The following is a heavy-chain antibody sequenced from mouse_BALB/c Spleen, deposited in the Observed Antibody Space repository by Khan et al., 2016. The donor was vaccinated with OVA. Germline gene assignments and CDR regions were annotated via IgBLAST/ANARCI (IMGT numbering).Heavy chain of an antibody. J-gene: IGHJ3*01. CDR3: ARNSYMYDFTY. V-gene: IGHV2-2*01. D-gene: IGHD2-14*01. Sequence: QQPGPGLVQPSQSLSITCTVSGFSLTTYGVHWVRQSPGKGLEWLGLIWSGGNTDYNAAFISRLSITKDNSKSQVFFKMNSLQADDTAMYYCARNSYMYDFTYWGQGTLVTVSA. CDR2: IWSGGNT. CDR1: GFSLTTYG.